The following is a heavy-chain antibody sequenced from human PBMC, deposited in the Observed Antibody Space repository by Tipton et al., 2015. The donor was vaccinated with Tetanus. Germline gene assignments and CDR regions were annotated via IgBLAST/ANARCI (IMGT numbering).Heavy chain of an antibody. CDR1: GGSISTKTYY. Sequence: TLSLTCFVSGGSISTKTYYWGWIRQTPGKGLEWIASISHSAPTFYNPSLKSRVTMSVAPSKNQFSVGLSSVTAADTGVYYCARHVGGSGSPPHDLWGQGTLVTVSS. D-gene: IGHD3-10*01. V-gene: IGHV4-39*01. CDR2: ISHSAPT. J-gene: IGHJ5*02. CDR3: ARHVGGSGSPPHDL.